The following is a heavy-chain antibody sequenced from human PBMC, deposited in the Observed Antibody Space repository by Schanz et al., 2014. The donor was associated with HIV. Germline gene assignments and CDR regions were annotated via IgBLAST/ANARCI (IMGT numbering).Heavy chain of an antibody. Sequence: QEQLVQSGAAVRKPGSSVKVSCKASGGTFSSYAISWVRQAPGQGLEWMGGMIPSFRLRTYAQKFQGRVTIAADESASTAYMELNSLRSDDTAVYYCAKSPIFGDVIFYGMDVWGQGTTVTVSS. CDR3: AKSPIFGDVIFYGMDV. V-gene: IGHV1-69*01. J-gene: IGHJ6*02. D-gene: IGHD3-3*02. CDR2: MIPSFRLR. CDR1: GGTFSSYA.